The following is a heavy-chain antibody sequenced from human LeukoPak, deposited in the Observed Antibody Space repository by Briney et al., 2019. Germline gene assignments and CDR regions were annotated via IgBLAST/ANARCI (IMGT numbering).Heavy chain of an antibody. J-gene: IGHJ4*02. D-gene: IGHD3-9*01. V-gene: IGHV4-34*01. CDR3: ARGGVRYFDWLLSGYYFDY. CDR2: INNSGST. CDR1: GGSFSGYY. Sequence: SETLSLTCAVYGGSFSGYYWSWIRQPPGKGLEWIGEINNSGSTNYNPSLKSRVTISVDTSKNQFSLKLSSVTAADTAVYYCARGGVRYFDWLLSGYYFDYWGQGTLVTVSS.